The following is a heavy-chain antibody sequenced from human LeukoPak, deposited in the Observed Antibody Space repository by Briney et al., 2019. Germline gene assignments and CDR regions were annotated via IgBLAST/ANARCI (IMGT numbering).Heavy chain of an antibody. CDR2: IRYDGSNK. V-gene: IGHV3-30*02. CDR1: GFTFSSYG. Sequence: PGGSLRLSCAASGFTFSSYGMHWVRQAPGKGLEWVAFIRYDGSNKYYADSVKGRFTISRDNSKNTLYLQMNSLRAEDTAVYYCARDSPPKEYCSGGSCYSLGWFDPWGQGTLVTVSS. D-gene: IGHD2-15*01. CDR3: ARDSPPKEYCSGGSCYSLGWFDP. J-gene: IGHJ5*02.